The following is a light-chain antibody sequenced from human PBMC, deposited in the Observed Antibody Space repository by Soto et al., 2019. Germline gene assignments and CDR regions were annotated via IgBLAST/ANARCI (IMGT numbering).Light chain of an antibody. Sequence: DIVMTQSPDSLAVSLGERATINCKSSQSVLYSSNNKNYLAWYQQKPGQPPKLLIYWASTRESGVPGRFSGSGSGTDFTLTISSLQAEDVAVYYCQQYYSTSEITFGQGTRLEI. CDR1: QSVLYSSNNKNY. CDR3: QQYYSTSEIT. J-gene: IGKJ5*01. V-gene: IGKV4-1*01. CDR2: WAS.